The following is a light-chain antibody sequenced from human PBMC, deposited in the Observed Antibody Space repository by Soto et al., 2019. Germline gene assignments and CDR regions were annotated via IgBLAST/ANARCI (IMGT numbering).Light chain of an antibody. CDR3: QQYNNWPIT. CDR2: GTS. Sequence: EIVMTQSPAPLSVSPGERATLSCRTSQTIGGNVAWYLQKPGQAPRLLVYGTSTRATRISARFSASGSGTEFTLTISSLQSEEFAVYYCQQYNNWPITYGQGTRLGL. J-gene: IGKJ5*01. V-gene: IGKV3-15*01. CDR1: QTIGGN.